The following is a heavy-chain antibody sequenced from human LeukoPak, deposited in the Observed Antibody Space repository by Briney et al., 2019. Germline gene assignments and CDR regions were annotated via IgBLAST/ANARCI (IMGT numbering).Heavy chain of an antibody. J-gene: IGHJ4*02. CDR3: ARVGGTYEGLVDY. CDR2: ISAYNGYT. D-gene: IGHD1-26*01. Sequence: GASVKVSCKASGYTFTSYYMHWVRQAPGQGLEWMGWISAYNGYTNYAQSLQGRVTMTTDTSKSTAYMELRSLRSDDTAMYFCARVGGTYEGLVDYWGQGTLVTVSS. V-gene: IGHV1-18*04. CDR1: GYTFTSYY.